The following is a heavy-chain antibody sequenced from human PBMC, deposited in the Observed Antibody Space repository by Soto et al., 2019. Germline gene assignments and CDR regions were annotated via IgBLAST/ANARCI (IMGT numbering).Heavy chain of an antibody. CDR3: ARVVVPAAKSPHETIYYYYYMDV. V-gene: IGHV3-74*01. CDR2: INSDGSST. CDR1: GFTFSSYW. D-gene: IGHD2-2*01. J-gene: IGHJ6*03. Sequence: GGSLRLSCAASGFTFSSYWMHWVRQAPGKGLVWVSRINSDGSSTSYADSVKGRFTISRDNAKNTLYLQMTSLRAEDTAVYYCARVVVPAAKSPHETIYYYYYMDVWGKGTTVTVSS.